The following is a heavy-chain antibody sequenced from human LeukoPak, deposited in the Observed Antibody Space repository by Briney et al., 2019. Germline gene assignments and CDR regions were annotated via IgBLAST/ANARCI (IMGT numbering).Heavy chain of an antibody. CDR1: GVSISSYC. V-gene: IGHV4-59*01. CDR3: ARDLYGGYIDY. J-gene: IGHJ4*02. CDR2: ICYSGST. Sequence: SETLSLTCTVSGVSISSYCWSWIRQPPGKGLEWIGYICYSGSTNYNPSLKSRVTISVDTSKNQFSLKLSSVTAADTALYYCARDLYGGYIDYWGQGTLVTVSS. D-gene: IGHD4/OR15-4a*01.